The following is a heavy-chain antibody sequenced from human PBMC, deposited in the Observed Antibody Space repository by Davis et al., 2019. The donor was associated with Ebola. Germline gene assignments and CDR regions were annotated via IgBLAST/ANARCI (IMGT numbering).Heavy chain of an antibody. CDR1: GFTFDHYA. V-gene: IGHV3-43*02. Sequence: PGGSLRLSCAASGFTFDHYAMYWVRQVPGRGLEWVSLITGDGSATYYTESVKGRFTISRDSGKNSLYLQMNSLTTDDTALYYCAKAITPMVIVSGFDYWGLGTRVTVSS. CDR2: ITGDGSAT. D-gene: IGHD5-18*01. J-gene: IGHJ4*02. CDR3: AKAITPMVIVSGFDY.